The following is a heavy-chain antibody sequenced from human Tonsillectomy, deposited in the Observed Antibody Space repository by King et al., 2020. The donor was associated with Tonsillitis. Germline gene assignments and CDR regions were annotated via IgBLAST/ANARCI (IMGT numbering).Heavy chain of an antibody. J-gene: IGHJ6*02. Sequence: DVQLVESGGGLIQSGGSLRLSCAASGFTVRSNYMSWVRQAPGKGLEWVSVIYSGGSTYYAEFVKGRFTISRDNSKNTLYLQMKSLRAEETAVYYCAISITYGSVRYPPYFYGMDVWGQGTTVTVSS. V-gene: IGHV3-53*01. CDR2: IYSGGST. D-gene: IGHD3-10*01. CDR3: AISITYGSVRYPPYFYGMDV. CDR1: GFTVRSNY.